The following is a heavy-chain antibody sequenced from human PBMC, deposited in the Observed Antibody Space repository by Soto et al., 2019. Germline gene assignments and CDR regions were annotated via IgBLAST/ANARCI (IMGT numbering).Heavy chain of an antibody. V-gene: IGHV4-59*08. CDR3: ARYDTAMAGY. J-gene: IGHJ4*02. CDR1: GGSISSYY. Sequence: SETLSLTCTVSGGSISSYYWSWIRQPPGKGLEWIGYIYYSGSTNYNPSLKSRVTISVDTSKNQFSLKLSSVTAADTAVYYCARYDTAMAGYWGQGTLVTVSS. CDR2: IYYSGST. D-gene: IGHD5-18*01.